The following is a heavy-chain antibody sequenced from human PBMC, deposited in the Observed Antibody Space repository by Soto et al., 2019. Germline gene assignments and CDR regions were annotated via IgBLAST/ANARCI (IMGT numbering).Heavy chain of an antibody. CDR2: LYWDNDK. J-gene: IGHJ4*02. CDR1: GFPLNTSGVA. V-gene: IGHV2-5*02. Sequence: QITLKESGPPLVKPTQTLTLTCTFSGFPLNTSGVAVAWIRQPPGRALEWLVLLYWDNDKHYSPTLKSRLTITWDTSKNRVVLMMTNMDPVDTATYYCAHKSVGFHYFDYWGQGTLVTVS. D-gene: IGHD1-26*01. CDR3: AHKSVGFHYFDY.